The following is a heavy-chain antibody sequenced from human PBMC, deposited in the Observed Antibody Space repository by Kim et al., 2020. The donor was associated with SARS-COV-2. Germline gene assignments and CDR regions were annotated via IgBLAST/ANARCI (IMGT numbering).Heavy chain of an antibody. D-gene: IGHD3-22*01. Sequence: ASVKVSCKASGYTFTSYGISWVRQAPGQGLEWMGWISAYNGNTNYAQKLQGRVTMTTDTSTSTAYMEVRCLRSDDTAVYYCARDRPITMIVVVRDGMDVWGQGTTVTVSS. CDR2: ISAYNGNT. CDR3: ARDRPITMIVVVRDGMDV. CDR1: GYTFTSYG. V-gene: IGHV1-18*01. J-gene: IGHJ6*02.